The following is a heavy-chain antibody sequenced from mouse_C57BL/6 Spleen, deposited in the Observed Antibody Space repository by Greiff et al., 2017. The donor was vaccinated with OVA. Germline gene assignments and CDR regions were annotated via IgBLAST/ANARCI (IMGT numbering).Heavy chain of an antibody. D-gene: IGHD4-1*01. CDR2: ISYDGSN. V-gene: IGHV3-6*01. CDR1: GYSITSGYY. CDR3: ARDSGMGYFDV. J-gene: IGHJ1*03. Sequence: DVQLQESGPGLVKPSQSLSLTCSVTGYSITSGYYWNWIRQFPGNKLEWMGYISYDGSNNYNPSLKNRISITRDTSKNQFFLKLNSVTTEDTATYYCARDSGMGYFDVWGTGTTVTVSS.